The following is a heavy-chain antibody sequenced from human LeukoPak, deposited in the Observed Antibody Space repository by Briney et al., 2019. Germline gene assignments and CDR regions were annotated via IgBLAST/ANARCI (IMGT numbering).Heavy chain of an antibody. CDR3: ARALTTLTYEGY. CDR2: INTDGSSL. CDR1: GFTFSSYW. J-gene: IGHJ4*02. Sequence: PGGSLRLSCAASGFTFSSYWMYWVRQAPGKGPVWVARINTDGSSLNYADSVKGRFTISRDNAKNTLYLQMNSLGAEDTAVYYCARALTTLTYEGYWGQGTLVTVSS. D-gene: IGHD1-1*01. V-gene: IGHV3-74*01.